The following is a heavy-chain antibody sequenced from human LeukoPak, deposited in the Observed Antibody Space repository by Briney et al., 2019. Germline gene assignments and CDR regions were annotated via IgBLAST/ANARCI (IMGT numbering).Heavy chain of an antibody. J-gene: IGHJ4*02. Sequence: EASVKVSCKASGYTFTGYYMHWVRQAPGQGLEWMAWINPNSGGTYYAQNFHDRITMTRDTSISTAYMELSRLRSDDTAIYYCVRANALYCSSTSCLLDYWGQGTLVTVSS. CDR1: GYTFTGYY. V-gene: IGHV1-2*02. CDR3: VRANALYCSSTSCLLDY. D-gene: IGHD2-2*01. CDR2: INPNSGGT.